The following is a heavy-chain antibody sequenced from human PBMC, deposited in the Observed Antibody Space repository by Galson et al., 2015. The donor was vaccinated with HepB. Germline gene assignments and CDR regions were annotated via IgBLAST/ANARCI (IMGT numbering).Heavy chain of an antibody. CDR1: GFTFSSYA. J-gene: IGHJ6*03. Sequence: SLRLSCAASGFTFSSYAMHWVRQAPGKGLEWVAVISYDGSNKYYADSVKGRFTISRDNSKNTLYLQMNSLRAEDTAVCYCARAPGRSYYYYYYMDVWGKGTTVTVSS. CDR3: ARAPGRSYYYYYYMDV. V-gene: IGHV3-30-3*01. CDR2: ISYDGSNK.